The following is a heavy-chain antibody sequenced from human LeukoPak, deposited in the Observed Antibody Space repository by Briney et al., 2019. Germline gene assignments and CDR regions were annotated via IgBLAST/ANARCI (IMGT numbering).Heavy chain of an antibody. CDR1: GGSISSSSYY. Sequence: PSQTLSLTCTVSGGSISSSSYYWGWVCQPPGEGLGWIVSIYYSGSTYCNPSLKSRVTISVYTAKNPFSLKPRSVTAAETAVYYCARRGAASVTTWYFDYWGQGTLVTVSS. J-gene: IGHJ4*02. D-gene: IGHD4-17*01. CDR2: IYYSGST. CDR3: ARRGAASVTTWYFDY. V-gene: IGHV4-39*01.